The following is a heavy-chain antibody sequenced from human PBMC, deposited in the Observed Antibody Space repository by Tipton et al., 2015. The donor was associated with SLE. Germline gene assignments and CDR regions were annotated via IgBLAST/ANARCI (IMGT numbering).Heavy chain of an antibody. J-gene: IGHJ3*02. CDR2: ISSSGSTI. CDR1: GFTFSDYY. V-gene: IGHV3-11*01. D-gene: IGHD3-22*01. CDR3: ARVISSGYSGAFDI. Sequence: SLRLSCAASGFTFSDYYMSWIRQAPGKGLEWVSYISSSGSTIYYADSVKGRFTISRDNAKNSLYLQMNSLRAEDTAVYYCARVISSGYSGAFDIWGQGTMVTVSS.